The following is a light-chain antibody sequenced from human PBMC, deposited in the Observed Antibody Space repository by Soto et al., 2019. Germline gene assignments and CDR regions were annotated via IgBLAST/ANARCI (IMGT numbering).Light chain of an antibody. CDR2: KAS. J-gene: IGKJ1*01. V-gene: IGKV1-5*03. CDR1: QSISAW. Sequence: DILMTQSPSTLSASVGDSVSINCRASQSISAWLAWYQQKPGKAPRLLIYKASTLEIGVPSRFSGSGSGTEFTLTISSLQPDDVAIYYCQQYNDYSWTFGQGTKVDLK. CDR3: QQYNDYSWT.